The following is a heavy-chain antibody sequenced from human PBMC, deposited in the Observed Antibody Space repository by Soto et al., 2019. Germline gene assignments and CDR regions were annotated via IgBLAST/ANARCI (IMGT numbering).Heavy chain of an antibody. CDR3: ARGIEGWYQGRYYYGMDV. CDR1: GGSVSSGSYY. Sequence: QVQLQESGPGLVKPSETLSLTCTVSGGSVSSGSYYWSWIRQPPGKGLEWIGYIYYSGSTNYNPSLTSRVTISVDTSKNQSSLTLSPVPAADTAVYYCARGIEGWYQGRYYYGMDVWGQGTTVTVSS. J-gene: IGHJ6*02. D-gene: IGHD6-19*01. V-gene: IGHV4-61*01. CDR2: IYYSGST.